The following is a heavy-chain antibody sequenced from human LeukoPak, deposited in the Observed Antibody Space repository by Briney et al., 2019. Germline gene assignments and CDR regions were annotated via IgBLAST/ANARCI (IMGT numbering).Heavy chain of an antibody. CDR1: GYTFTSYD. D-gene: IGHD1-26*01. CDR2: IIPIFGIA. V-gene: IGHV1-69*04. J-gene: IGHJ6*02. CDR3: ARDRGVPYYYGMDV. Sequence: ASVKVSCKASGYTFTSYDINWVRQAPGQGLEWMGRIIPIFGIANYAQKFQGRVTITADKSTSTAYMELSSLRSEDTAVYYCARDRGVPYYYGMDVWGQGTTVTVSS.